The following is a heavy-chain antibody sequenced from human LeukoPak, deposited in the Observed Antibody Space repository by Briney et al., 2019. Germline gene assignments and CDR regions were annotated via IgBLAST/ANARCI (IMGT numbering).Heavy chain of an antibody. J-gene: IGHJ4*02. Sequence: ASVKVSCKASGYTFTSYAMHWVRQAPGQRLEWMGWINAGNGNTKYSQKFQGRVTITRDTSASTAYMELSSLRSEDTAVYYCARVVEDYYGSGSYYGYWGQGTLVTVSS. CDR2: INAGNGNT. CDR1: GYTFTSYA. V-gene: IGHV1-3*01. D-gene: IGHD3-10*01. CDR3: ARVVEDYYGSGSYYGY.